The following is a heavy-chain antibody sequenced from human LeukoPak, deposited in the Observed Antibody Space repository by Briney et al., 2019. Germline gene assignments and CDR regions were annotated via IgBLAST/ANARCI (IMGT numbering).Heavy chain of an antibody. J-gene: IGHJ3*02. D-gene: IGHD3-10*01. CDR3: AREAYTSGSFGAFDI. CDR2: ISYSGTT. CDR1: GGSISSYY. V-gene: IGHV4-59*01. Sequence: SETLSLTCTVSGGSISSYYWSWLRQPPGKGLEWIGYISYSGTTNYNPSLKSRVTISVDTSENHFSLKLTSVTAADTAVYYCAREAYTSGSFGAFDIWGQGTMVTVSS.